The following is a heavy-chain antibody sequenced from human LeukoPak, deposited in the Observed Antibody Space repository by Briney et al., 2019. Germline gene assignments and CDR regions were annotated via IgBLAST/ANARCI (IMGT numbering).Heavy chain of an antibody. J-gene: IGHJ4*02. CDR1: GGTFSSYA. D-gene: IGHD3-10*01. V-gene: IGHV1-69*01. Sequence: SVKVSCKASGGTFSSYAISWVRQAPGQGLEWMGGIIPIFGTANHAQKFQGRVTITADESTSTAYMELSSLRSEDTAVYCCARAPDDYYGSGSLYTGGDYWGQGTLVTVSS. CDR3: ARAPDDYYGSGSLYTGGDY. CDR2: IIPIFGTA.